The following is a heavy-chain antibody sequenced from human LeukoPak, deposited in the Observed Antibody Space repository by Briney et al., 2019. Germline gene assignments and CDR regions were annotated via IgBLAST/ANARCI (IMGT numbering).Heavy chain of an antibody. CDR1: RFTFSSYA. D-gene: IGHD3-22*01. V-gene: IGHV3-23*01. CDR2: ISGSGGST. J-gene: IGHJ4*02. CDR3: AKVPDYYDSSGYCHFDY. Sequence: GGSLRLSCAASRFTFSSYAMSWVRQAPGKGLEWVSAISGSGGSTYYADSVKGRFTISRDNSKNTLYLQMNSLRAEDTAVYYCAKVPDYYDSSGYCHFDYWGQGTLVTVSS.